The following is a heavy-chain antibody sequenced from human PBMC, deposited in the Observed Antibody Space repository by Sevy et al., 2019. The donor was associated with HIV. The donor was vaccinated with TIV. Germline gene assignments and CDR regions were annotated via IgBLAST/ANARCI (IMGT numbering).Heavy chain of an antibody. Sequence: SETLSLTCTVSGGSISSGSYYWSWIRQPAGKGLEWIGRIYTSGSTNYNPSLKSRVTMSVDTSKNQFSLMLSSVTAADTAVYYCARDSINDFWSGPAYYYGMDVWGQGTTVTVSS. CDR1: GGSISSGSYY. J-gene: IGHJ6*02. CDR2: IYTSGST. D-gene: IGHD3-3*01. V-gene: IGHV4-61*02. CDR3: ARDSINDFWSGPAYYYGMDV.